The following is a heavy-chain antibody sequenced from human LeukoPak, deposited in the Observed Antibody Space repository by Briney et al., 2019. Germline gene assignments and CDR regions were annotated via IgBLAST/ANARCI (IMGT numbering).Heavy chain of an antibody. CDR1: GGTFSSYA. Sequence: ASVKVSCKASGGTFSSYAISWVRQAPGQGLEWMGGIIPIFGTANYAQKFQGRVTITADESTSTAYMELSSLRAEDTAVYYCARGGGHYYYYMDVWGKGTTVTISS. CDR2: IIPIFGTA. D-gene: IGHD6-25*01. CDR3: ARGGGHYYYYMDV. J-gene: IGHJ6*03. V-gene: IGHV1-69*13.